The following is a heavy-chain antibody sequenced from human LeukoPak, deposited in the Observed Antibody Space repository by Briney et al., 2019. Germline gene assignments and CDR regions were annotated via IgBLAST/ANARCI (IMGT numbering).Heavy chain of an antibody. CDR1: GFTFSSYW. CDR2: INSDGSST. V-gene: IGHV3-74*01. D-gene: IGHD3-3*01. J-gene: IGHJ6*03. Sequence: GGSLRLSXAASGFTFSSYWMHWVRQAPGKGLVWVSRINSDGSSTSYADSVKGRFTISRDNAKNTLYLQMNSLRAEDTAVYYCARGPRKPPTEWFLPTDYYYYYMDVWGKGTTVTVSS. CDR3: ARGPRKPPTEWFLPTDYYYYYMDV.